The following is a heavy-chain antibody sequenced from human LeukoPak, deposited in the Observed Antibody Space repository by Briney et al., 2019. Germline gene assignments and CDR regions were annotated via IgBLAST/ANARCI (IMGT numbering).Heavy chain of an antibody. Sequence: PGGSLTLSCAASGFSFSRTWMSWVRQAPGKGPEWVANIEPDGNEKGYVNSVRGRFTISRDNAKNSLSLEMNSLRVEDTAVYYCAGAYYWGQGTLVTVSS. J-gene: IGHJ4*02. CDR3: AGAYY. CDR2: IEPDGNEK. CDR1: GFSFSRTW. V-gene: IGHV3-7*01. D-gene: IGHD2-21*01.